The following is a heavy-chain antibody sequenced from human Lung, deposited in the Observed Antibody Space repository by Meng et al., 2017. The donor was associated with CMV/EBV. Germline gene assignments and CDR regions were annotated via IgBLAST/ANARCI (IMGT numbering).Heavy chain of an antibody. CDR3: ASFTRQLQVVGAIYSYADL. D-gene: IGHD2-15*01. Sequence: ESXMIPCPAPGFSVTTIDINWVCQAPGKGLDCVSITFRAGNTYYTDSVKGRFTVSRDNSKNTLYLQMDSLRVEDRAVYYCASFTRQLQVVGAIYSYADLXGRGXLVTVSS. J-gene: IGHJ2*01. V-gene: IGHV3-66*02. CDR2: TFRAGNT. CDR1: GFSVTTID.